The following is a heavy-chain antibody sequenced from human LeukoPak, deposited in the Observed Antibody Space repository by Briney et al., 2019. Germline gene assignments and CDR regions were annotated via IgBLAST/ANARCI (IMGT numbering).Heavy chain of an antibody. CDR3: ARDELYSSGYYPDY. Sequence: GGSLTLSCAASGFTFGSYAMHWVRHAPGKGLEWVAVISYDGSNNYYADSVKGRFTISRDNSKNTLYLQMNRLRDEDTAEYYWARDELYSSGYYPDYWGQGTLVTVSS. D-gene: IGHD3-22*01. CDR1: GFTFGSYA. V-gene: IGHV3-30*04. CDR2: ISYDGSNN. J-gene: IGHJ4*02.